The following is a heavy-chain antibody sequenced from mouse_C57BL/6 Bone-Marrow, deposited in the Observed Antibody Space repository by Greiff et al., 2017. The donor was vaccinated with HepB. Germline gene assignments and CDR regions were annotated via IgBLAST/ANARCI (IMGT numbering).Heavy chain of an antibody. CDR2: INSDGGST. V-gene: IGHV5-2*03. CDR3: ARRGVTVVALDWYFDV. D-gene: IGHD1-1*01. CDR1: EYEFPSHD. J-gene: IGHJ1*03. Sequence: EVKLVESGGGLVQPGESLKLSCESNEYEFPSHDMSWVRKTPEKRLELVAAINSDGGSTYYPDTMERRFIISRDNTKKTLYLQMSSLRSEDTALYYCARRGVTVVALDWYFDVWGTGTTVTVSS.